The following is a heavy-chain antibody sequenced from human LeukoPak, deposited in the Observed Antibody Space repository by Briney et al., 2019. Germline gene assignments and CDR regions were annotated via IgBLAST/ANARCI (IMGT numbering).Heavy chain of an antibody. CDR1: GRSFSGYY. CDR3: GRERMVRGFSWFDP. CDR2: INHSGST. D-gene: IGHD3-10*01. V-gene: IGHV4-34*01. J-gene: IGHJ5*02. Sequence: SETLSLTCAVYGRSFSGYYWSWIRQPPGNWLEWIVEINHSGSTNYNPSLKSRVTISVDTSKNHFSLKLSSVTAADTAVYYCGRERMVRGFSWFDPWGQGTLVTVSS.